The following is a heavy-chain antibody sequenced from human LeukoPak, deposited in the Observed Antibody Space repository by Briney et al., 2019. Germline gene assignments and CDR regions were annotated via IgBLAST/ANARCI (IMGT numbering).Heavy chain of an antibody. Sequence: ASVKVSCKASGFTFTDYYMHWVRQAPGQGLEWMGYIYPKSRDTNYEQNFQGRVTMTSDTSMSTVYMELTGLRSDHTAVYYCARDEAADGTNALDVWGQGTMVTVSS. CDR1: GFTFTDYY. CDR3: ARDEAADGTNALDV. J-gene: IGHJ3*01. CDR2: IYPKSRDT. D-gene: IGHD6-13*01. V-gene: IGHV1-2*02.